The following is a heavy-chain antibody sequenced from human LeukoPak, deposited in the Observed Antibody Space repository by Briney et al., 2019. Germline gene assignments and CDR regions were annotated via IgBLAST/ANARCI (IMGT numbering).Heavy chain of an antibody. J-gene: IGHJ4*02. CDR1: GGSISSYY. CDR3: ARVSGSGWSGYGFDY. Sequence: SETLSLTCTVSGGSISSYYWSWIRQPPGKGLEWIGYIYYSGSTNYNPSLKSRVTISVDTSKNQFSLKLTSVTAADTAVYYCARVSGSGWSGYGFDYWGQGTLVTVSS. V-gene: IGHV4-59*12. CDR2: IYYSGST. D-gene: IGHD6-19*01.